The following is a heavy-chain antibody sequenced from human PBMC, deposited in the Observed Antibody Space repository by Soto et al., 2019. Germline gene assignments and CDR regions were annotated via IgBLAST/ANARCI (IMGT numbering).Heavy chain of an antibody. CDR1: RVTFRIYA. Sequence: SVKLYFNATRVTFRIYAISCVRQAPGQGLEWMGGIIPIFGTVNYAQKFQCRVTITADESTSKAYMELSSLRSEDTAVYYCARDRDGDYFDYWGQGTLVTVSS. J-gene: IGHJ4*02. CDR3: ARDRDGDYFDY. CDR2: IIPIFGTV. V-gene: IGHV1-69*13. D-gene: IGHD4-17*01.